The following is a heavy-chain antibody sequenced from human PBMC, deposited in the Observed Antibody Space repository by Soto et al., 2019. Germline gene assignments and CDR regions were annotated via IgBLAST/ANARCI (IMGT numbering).Heavy chain of an antibody. CDR2: IYWDDDK. CDR3: AHSTRELGCLCGVFDY. J-gene: IGHJ4*02. V-gene: IGHV2-5*02. Sequence: SRPTLVNATQTLTLTCTFSGFSLRTSGVGVGWIRQPPGKALELRALIYWDDDKRYSPSLKRRLTSTKDTSKNQVVLPMTNMDPVYTATYYCAHSTRELGCLCGVFDYWGQGTLVTVSS. CDR1: GFSLRTSGVG. D-gene: IGHD3-16*01.